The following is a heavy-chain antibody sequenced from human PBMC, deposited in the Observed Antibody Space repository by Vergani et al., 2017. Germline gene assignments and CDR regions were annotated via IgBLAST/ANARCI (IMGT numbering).Heavy chain of an antibody. Sequence: EVQLVESGGGLVKPGGSLRLSCAASGFTFSNAWMNWVRQAPGKGLEWVGRIKSKTDGGTTDYAAPVKGRFTISRDDSKNTLYLQMNSLKTADTAVYYCTTYLLTAEMTTLTIPPYDYWGQGTLVTVSS. CDR3: TTYLLTAEMTTLTIPPYDY. CDR1: GFTFSNAW. V-gene: IGHV3-15*07. CDR2: IKSKTDGGTT. D-gene: IGHD4-17*01. J-gene: IGHJ4*02.